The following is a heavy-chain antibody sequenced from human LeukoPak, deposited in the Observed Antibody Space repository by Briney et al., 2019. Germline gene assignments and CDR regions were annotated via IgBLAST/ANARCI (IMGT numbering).Heavy chain of an antibody. CDR1: GYSISSGYY. J-gene: IGHJ5*02. CDR3: ARVMGITMVRLNNWFDP. Sequence: SETLSLTCTVSGYSISSGYYWGWIRQPPGKGLEWIGSIYHSGSTYYNPSLKSRVTISVDTSKNQFSLKLSSVTAPDTAVYYCARVMGITMVRLNNWFDPWGQGTLVTVSS. D-gene: IGHD3-10*01. V-gene: IGHV4-38-2*02. CDR2: IYHSGST.